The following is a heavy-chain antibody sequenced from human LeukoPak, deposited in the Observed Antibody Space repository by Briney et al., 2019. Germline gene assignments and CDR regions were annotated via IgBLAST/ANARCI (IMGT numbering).Heavy chain of an antibody. J-gene: IGHJ4*02. CDR3: AKDCSSTSCYEPINYFDY. Sequence: GGSLTLSCAASGFTFNSYGMHWLRQAPGKGLEWVAFIRYDGSNKYYADYVKGRFTMSRDNSKNTLYLQMNSLRAEDTAVYYCAKDCSSTSCYEPINYFDYWGQGSLVTVSS. CDR2: IRYDGSNK. V-gene: IGHV3-30*02. CDR1: GFTFNSYG. D-gene: IGHD2-2*01.